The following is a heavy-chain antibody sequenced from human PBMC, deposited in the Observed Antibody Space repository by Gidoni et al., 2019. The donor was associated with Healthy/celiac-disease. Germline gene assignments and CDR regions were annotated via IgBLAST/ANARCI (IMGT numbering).Heavy chain of an antibody. CDR3: ASHHVVIPDDAFDI. J-gene: IGHJ3*02. CDR2: IKQDGSEK. D-gene: IGHD3-22*01. Sequence: EVQLVESGGGLVQPGGSLRLSCAASGFTFSSYWMSWVRQAPGKGLEWVANIKQDGSEKYYVDSVKGRFTISRDNAKNSLYLQMNILRAADTAVYYCASHHVVIPDDAFDICGQGTMVTVSS. V-gene: IGHV3-7*03. CDR1: GFTFSSYW.